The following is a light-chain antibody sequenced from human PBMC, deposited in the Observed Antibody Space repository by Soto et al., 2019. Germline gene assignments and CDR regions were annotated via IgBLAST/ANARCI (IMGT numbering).Light chain of an antibody. CDR2: EVN. V-gene: IGLV2-8*01. Sequence: QSALTQPPSASGSPGQSVTISCTGTSNDVGGYNYVSWYQQHPGKAPKLMIYEVNKRPSGVPDRFSGSKSGNTASLTVSGLQAEDEADYYCSSYTGSNNHVVFGGGTKLTVL. J-gene: IGLJ2*01. CDR1: SNDVGGYNY. CDR3: SSYTGSNNHVV.